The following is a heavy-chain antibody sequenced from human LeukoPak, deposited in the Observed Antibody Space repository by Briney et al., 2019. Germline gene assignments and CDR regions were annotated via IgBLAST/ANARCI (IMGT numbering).Heavy chain of an antibody. CDR2: ISSSSSYI. CDR3: ARGDCSSTSYRPYYFDY. J-gene: IGHJ4*02. V-gene: IGHV3-21*01. CDR1: GFTFSSYS. Sequence: GGSLRLSCAASGFTFSSYSMNWVRQAPGKGLEWVSSISSSSSYIYYADSVKGRFTISRDNAKNSLYLQMNSLRAEDTAVYYCARGDCSSTSYRPYYFDYWGQGTLVSVSS. D-gene: IGHD2-2*01.